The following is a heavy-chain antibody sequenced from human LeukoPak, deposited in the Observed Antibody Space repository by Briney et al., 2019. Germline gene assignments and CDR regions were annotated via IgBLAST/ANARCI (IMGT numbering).Heavy chain of an antibody. Sequence: SETLSLTCAVYGGSFSGYYWSWIRQPPGKGLEWIGYIYYSGSTNYNPSLKSRVTISVDTSKNQFSLKLSSVTAADTAVYYCARQRRTPWGLIYNYFDYWGQGTLVTVSS. D-gene: IGHD7-27*01. CDR3: ARQRRTPWGLIYNYFDY. CDR2: IYYSGST. J-gene: IGHJ4*02. CDR1: GGSFSGYY. V-gene: IGHV4-59*01.